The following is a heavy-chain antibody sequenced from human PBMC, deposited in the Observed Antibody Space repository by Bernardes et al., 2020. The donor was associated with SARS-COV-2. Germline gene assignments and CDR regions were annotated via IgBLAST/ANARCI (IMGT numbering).Heavy chain of an antibody. Sequence: GGSLRLSCAASGFTFDDYAMHWVRQAPGKGLEWVSGISWNSGSIGYADSVKGRFTISRDNAKNSLYLQMNSLRAEDTALYYCAKDEQQLDSNWFDPWGQGTLVTVSS. J-gene: IGHJ5*02. D-gene: IGHD6-13*01. CDR2: ISWNSGSI. CDR3: AKDEQQLDSNWFDP. V-gene: IGHV3-9*01. CDR1: GFTFDDYA.